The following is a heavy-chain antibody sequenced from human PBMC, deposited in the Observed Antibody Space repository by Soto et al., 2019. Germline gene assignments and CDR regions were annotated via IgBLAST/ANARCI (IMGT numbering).Heavy chain of an antibody. CDR3: ARGTQDTAMVYYYYYGMDV. CDR2: IWYDGSNK. Sequence: GGSLRLSCAASGFTFSSYGMHWVRQAPGKGLEWVAVIWYDGSNKYYADSVKGRFTISRDNSKNTLYLQMNSLRAEDTAVYYCARGTQDTAMVYYYYYGMDVWGQGTTVTVSS. CDR1: GFTFSSYG. J-gene: IGHJ6*02. V-gene: IGHV3-33*01. D-gene: IGHD5-18*01.